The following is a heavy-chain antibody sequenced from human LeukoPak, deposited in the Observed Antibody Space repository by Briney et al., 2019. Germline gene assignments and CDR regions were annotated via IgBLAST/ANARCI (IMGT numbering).Heavy chain of an antibody. CDR1: GASISSYY. Sequence: PSETLSLTCTVSGASISSYYWSWIRQPPGKGLEWIAYIYYSGSTNYNPSFKSRVTISVDTSKNQFSLKLSSVTAADTAVYYCARGGVYFEYWGQGTLVTVSS. V-gene: IGHV4-59*01. D-gene: IGHD3-16*01. J-gene: IGHJ4*02. CDR3: ARGGVYFEY. CDR2: IYYSGST.